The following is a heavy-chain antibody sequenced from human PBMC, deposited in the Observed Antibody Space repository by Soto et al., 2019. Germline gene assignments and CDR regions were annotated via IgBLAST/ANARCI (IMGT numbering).Heavy chain of an antibody. V-gene: IGHV1-18*01. J-gene: IGHJ5*02. Sequence: QVQLVQSGAEVKKPGASVKVSCKASGYTFTSFHISCVLQAPGQVLEWMGWISAYNGNTNYPQNLQGRVTMTTDTTTSTAYMELRCPRSDDTPMHYCATDSPPIASSGQGTLVNVTP. CDR2: ISAYNGNT. CDR1: GYTFTSFH. D-gene: IGHD3-3*02. CDR3: ATDSPPIAS.